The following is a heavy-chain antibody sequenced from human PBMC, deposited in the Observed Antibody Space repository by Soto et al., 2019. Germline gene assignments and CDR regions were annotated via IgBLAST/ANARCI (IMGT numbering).Heavy chain of an antibody. V-gene: IGHV4-31*03. CDR3: ARNPSHLCASTSCHAFDI. J-gene: IGHJ3*02. CDR2: IYYSGTT. Sequence: PSETLSLTCSVSGGSISSGAYYWNWIRQHPRKGLEWIGYIYYSGTTYYSPSLGSRVSISADTSKNQFSLKLNPVTVADTAVYYCARNPSHLCASTSCHAFDIWGQGTMVTVSS. D-gene: IGHD2-2*01. CDR1: GGSISSGAYY.